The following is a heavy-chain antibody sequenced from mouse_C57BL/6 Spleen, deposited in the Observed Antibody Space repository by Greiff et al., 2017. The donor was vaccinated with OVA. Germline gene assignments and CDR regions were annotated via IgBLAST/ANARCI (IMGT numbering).Heavy chain of an antibody. J-gene: IGHJ2*01. CDR3: ARWGITTVSYYFDY. CDR2: IYPGSGST. D-gene: IGHD1-1*01. V-gene: IGHV1-55*01. Sequence: QVHVKQPGAELVKPGASVKMSCKASGYTFTSYWITWVKQRPGQGLEWIGDIYPGSGSTNYNEKFKSKATLTVDTSSSTAYMQLSSLTSEDSAVYYCARWGITTVSYYFDYWGQGTTLTVSS. CDR1: GYTFTSYW.